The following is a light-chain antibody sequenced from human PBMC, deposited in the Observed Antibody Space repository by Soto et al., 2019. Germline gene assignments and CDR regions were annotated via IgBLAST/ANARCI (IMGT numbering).Light chain of an antibody. V-gene: IGKV1-9*01. CDR2: AAS. J-gene: IGKJ3*01. CDR1: QGISSY. CDR3: QQLNSYPR. Sequence: DIQLTQSPSFLSASVGDRVTITCRASQGISSYLAWYQQKPGKAPKLLIYAASTLQNGVPSRFSGSGSGTEFTLTISSLQPEDFAIYYCQQLNSYPRFGPGTKVDIK.